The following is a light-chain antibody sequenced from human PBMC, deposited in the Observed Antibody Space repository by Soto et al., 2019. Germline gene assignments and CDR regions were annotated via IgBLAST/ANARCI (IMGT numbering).Light chain of an antibody. J-gene: IGKJ1*01. CDR2: AAS. Sequence: DIQMTQSPSSLSVSIGDRVILTCRASQNINRFLNWYQQKPGKAPTVLIYAASNLESGVPSRFSGIGFGPDFTLTISSLQPDDFATYYCQQSYNAFPTFGQGTKVEVK. V-gene: IGKV1-39*01. CDR3: QQSYNAFPT. CDR1: QNINRF.